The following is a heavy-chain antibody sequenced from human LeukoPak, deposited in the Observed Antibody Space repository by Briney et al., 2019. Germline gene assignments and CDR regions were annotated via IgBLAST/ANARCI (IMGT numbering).Heavy chain of an antibody. J-gene: IGHJ4*02. V-gene: IGHV3-30*02. D-gene: IGHD3-22*01. CDR3: ATQSITLVVVISPFDY. Sequence: GGSLRLSCAASGLTFSNFPMHWVRQAPGKGLEWVALIQDDGATTNYVDSVRGRFTISRDNSKSTVYLQMNSLKPDDTAVYYCATQSITLVVVISPFDYWGQGTLVTVSS. CDR1: GLTFSNFP. CDR2: IQDDGATT.